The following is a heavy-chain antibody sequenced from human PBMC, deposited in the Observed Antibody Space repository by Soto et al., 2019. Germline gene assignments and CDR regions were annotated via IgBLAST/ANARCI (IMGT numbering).Heavy chain of an antibody. J-gene: IGHJ4*02. D-gene: IGHD6-19*01. CDR1: GGTFSSYA. V-gene: IGHV1-69*01. CDR2: IIPIFGTA. CDR3: ARNWGYRSGWSVRLVFDY. Sequence: QVQLVQSGAEVKKPGSSVKVSCKASGGTFSSYAISWVRQAPGQGLEWMGGIIPIFGTANYAQKFQGRVTITADESTSTAYMELSSLRSEDTAVYYCARNWGYRSGWSVRLVFDYWGQGTLVTVSS.